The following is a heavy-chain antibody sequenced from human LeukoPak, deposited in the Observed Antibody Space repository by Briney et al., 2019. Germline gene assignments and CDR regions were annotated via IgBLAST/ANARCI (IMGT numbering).Heavy chain of an antibody. CDR3: VKDGGRYGSGSNYLDY. CDR2: ISSNGGGT. V-gene: IGHV3-64D*06. CDR1: GFTFSSYA. J-gene: IGHJ4*02. Sequence: GGSLRLSCSASGFTFSSYAMHWVRQAPGKGLQYVSTISSNGGGTYYADSVKGIFTISRDNSKNTLHLQMSSLRAEDTAVYYCVKDGGRYGSGSNYLDYWGQGSLVTISS. D-gene: IGHD3-10*01.